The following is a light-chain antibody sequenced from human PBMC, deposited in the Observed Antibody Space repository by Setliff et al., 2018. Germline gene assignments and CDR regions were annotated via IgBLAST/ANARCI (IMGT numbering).Light chain of an antibody. CDR1: SSDIGGYKY. CDR2: DVS. V-gene: IGLV2-14*03. Sequence: QSALTQPASVSGSPGQSITIFCTGTSSDIGGYKYVSWYQQHPGKAPKLMLNDVSNRPSGVSNRFSGSKSGNTASLTISGLQAEDEADYYCSSYTSSSTVVFGGGTKVTVL. CDR3: SSYTSSSTVV. J-gene: IGLJ2*01.